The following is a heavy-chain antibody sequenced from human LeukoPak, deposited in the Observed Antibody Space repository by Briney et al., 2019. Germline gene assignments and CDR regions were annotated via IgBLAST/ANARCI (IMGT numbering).Heavy chain of an antibody. Sequence: PSETLTLTCTVSGGSISSSSYYWGWIRQPPGKGLEWIGSIYYSGSTYYNPSLKSRVTISVDTSKNQFSLELSSVTAADTAVYYCARVMDYYYYYMDVWGKGTTVTVSS. D-gene: IGHD3-10*01. CDR2: IYYSGST. V-gene: IGHV4-39*07. J-gene: IGHJ6*03. CDR3: ARVMDYYYYYMDV. CDR1: GGSISSSSYY.